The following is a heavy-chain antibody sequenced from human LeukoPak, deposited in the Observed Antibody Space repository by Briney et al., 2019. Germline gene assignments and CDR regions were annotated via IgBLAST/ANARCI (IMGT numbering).Heavy chain of an antibody. V-gene: IGHV3-33*01. CDR1: GFTFSSYG. CDR2: IWYDGSNK. D-gene: IGHD1-26*01. J-gene: IGHJ3*02. Sequence: PGGSLRLSCAASGFTFSSYGMHWVRQAPGKGLEWVAVIWYDGSNKYYADSVKGRFTISRDNSKNTLYLQMNSLRAEDTAVYYCARDLDQWEPQYAFDIWGQGTMVTVSS. CDR3: ARDLDQWEPQYAFDI.